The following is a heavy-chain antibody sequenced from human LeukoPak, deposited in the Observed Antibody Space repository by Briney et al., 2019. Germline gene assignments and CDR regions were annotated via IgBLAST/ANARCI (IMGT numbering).Heavy chain of an antibody. V-gene: IGHV1-69*13. CDR2: IIPIFGTA. CDR3: ARDRVGIVTGGKGEDDY. Sequence: SVKVSCKASGYTFTSYYMHWVRQAPGQGLEWMGGIIPIFGTANYAQKFQGRVTITADESTSTAYIELSSLRSEDTAVYYCARDRVGIVTGGKGEDDYWGQGTLVTVSS. D-gene: IGHD3-9*01. J-gene: IGHJ4*02. CDR1: GYTFTSYY.